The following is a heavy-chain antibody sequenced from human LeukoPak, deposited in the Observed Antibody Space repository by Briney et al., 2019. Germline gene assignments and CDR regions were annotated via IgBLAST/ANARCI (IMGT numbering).Heavy chain of an antibody. J-gene: IGHJ6*03. CDR3: ARAGDDEESYYYMDV. V-gene: IGHV1-46*01. CDR2: ITPTSGST. CDR1: GYTFTSYF. D-gene: IGHD3-16*01. Sequence: ASVKVSCKASGYTFTSYFIYWVRQAPGQGLEWMGLITPTSGSTIYAQKFQGRVTMTRDTSTTTVYMELSSLISEDTAVYYCARAGDDEESYYYMDVWGRGTKVTVSS.